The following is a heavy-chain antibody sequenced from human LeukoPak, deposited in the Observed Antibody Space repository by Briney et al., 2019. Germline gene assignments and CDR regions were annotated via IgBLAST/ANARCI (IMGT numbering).Heavy chain of an antibody. CDR1: GFTFSDYC. D-gene: IGHD5-18*01. CDR2: ISSSGSTI. Sequence: PGGSLRLSCAASGFTFSDYCMSWIRQAPGKGLEWVSYISSSGSTIYYADSVKGRLTISRDNAKNSLYLQMNSLRAEDTAVYYCASPKTWIQPMYTAGQGMDVWGQGTTVTVSS. J-gene: IGHJ6*02. V-gene: IGHV3-11*01. CDR3: ASPKTWIQPMYTAGQGMDV.